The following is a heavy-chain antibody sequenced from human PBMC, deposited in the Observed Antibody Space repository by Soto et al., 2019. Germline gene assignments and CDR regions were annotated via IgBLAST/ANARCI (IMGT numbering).Heavy chain of an antibody. D-gene: IGHD3-22*01. CDR3: ARETIYYDSSGYINGNYYYGMDV. Sequence: ASVKVSCKASGYTFTSYEMHWVRQAPGQGLEWMGIINPSGGSTSYAQKFQGRVTMTRDTSTSTVYMELSSLRSEDTAVYYCARETIYYDSSGYINGNYYYGMDVWGQGTTVTVSS. J-gene: IGHJ6*02. CDR1: GYTFTSYE. V-gene: IGHV1-46*01. CDR2: INPSGGST.